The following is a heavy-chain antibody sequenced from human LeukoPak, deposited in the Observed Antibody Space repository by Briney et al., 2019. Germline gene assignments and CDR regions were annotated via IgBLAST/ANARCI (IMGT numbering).Heavy chain of an antibody. CDR3: ARRSSGWYVVGAFDI. CDR1: GFTFSSYG. V-gene: IGHV3-53*01. CDR2: IYSGGST. J-gene: IGHJ3*02. D-gene: IGHD6-19*01. Sequence: GSLRLSCAASGFTFSSYGMHWVRQAPGKGLEWVSVIYSGGSTYYADSVKGRFTISRDNSKNTLYLQMNSLRAEDTAVYYCARRSSGWYVVGAFDIWGQGTMVTVSS.